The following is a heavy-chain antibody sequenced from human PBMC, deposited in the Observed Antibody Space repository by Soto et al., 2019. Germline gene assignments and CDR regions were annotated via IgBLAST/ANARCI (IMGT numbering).Heavy chain of an antibody. J-gene: IGHJ6*03. CDR3: ARDRGVAPPVAGNTHYYYSMDV. D-gene: IGHD6-19*01. CDR2: ISAYNGNT. CDR1: GYSFTNYG. V-gene: IGHV1-18*01. Sequence: QDQLVQSGVEVKKPGASVKVSCKASGYSFTNYGITWVRQAPGQGFEGMGWISAYNGNTNYAQKFQGRVTFTTYASTSTAYLEVRSLRYDDTAVYYCARDRGVAPPVAGNTHYYYSMDVWGKGTTVTVSS.